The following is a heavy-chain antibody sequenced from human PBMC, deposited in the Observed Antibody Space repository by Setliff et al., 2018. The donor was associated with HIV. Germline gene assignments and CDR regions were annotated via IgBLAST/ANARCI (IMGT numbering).Heavy chain of an antibody. CDR3: ARDPELKQWLVRSPSFYFDY. J-gene: IGHJ4*02. Sequence: ASVKVSCKDSGYVFSDYQIHWVRQAPGQGLEYMGYIIPNSGGTMFARKFQDRVTMTRDTSISTVYLELSRLTSDDTAVYFCARDPELKQWLVRSPSFYFDYWGQGTLVTVSS. CDR1: GYVFSDYQ. CDR2: IIPNSGGT. D-gene: IGHD6-19*01. V-gene: IGHV1-2*02.